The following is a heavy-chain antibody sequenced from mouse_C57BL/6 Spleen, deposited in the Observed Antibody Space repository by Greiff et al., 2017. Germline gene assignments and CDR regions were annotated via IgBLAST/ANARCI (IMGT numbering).Heavy chain of an antibody. J-gene: IGHJ4*01. CDR1: GYAFTNYL. Sequence: VQLQESGAELVRPGTSVKVSCKASGYAFTNYLIEWVKQRPGQGLEWIGVINPGSGGTNYNEKFKGKATLTADKSSSTAYMQLSSLTSEDSAVYFCARSYYGSSDHAMDYWGQGTSVTVSS. D-gene: IGHD1-1*01. CDR3: ARSYYGSSDHAMDY. V-gene: IGHV1-54*01. CDR2: INPGSGGT.